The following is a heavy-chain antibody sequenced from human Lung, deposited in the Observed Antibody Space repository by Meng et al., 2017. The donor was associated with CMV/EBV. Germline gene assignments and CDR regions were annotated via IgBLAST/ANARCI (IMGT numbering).Heavy chain of an antibody. CDR1: TFTFSSFI. V-gene: IGHV3-30*03. D-gene: IGHD2-2*01. Sequence: GESLKISCPASTFTFSSFIIHWVRQAPGRGLEWVTVVSHDGTNEYYADSVNGRFTCSRDNSRRILYLQMNRMGVEDTAVYYCATDGSRSPYYAYGMDVWGQGTTVTVSS. CDR3: ATDGSRSPYYAYGMDV. J-gene: IGHJ6*02. CDR2: VSHDGTNE.